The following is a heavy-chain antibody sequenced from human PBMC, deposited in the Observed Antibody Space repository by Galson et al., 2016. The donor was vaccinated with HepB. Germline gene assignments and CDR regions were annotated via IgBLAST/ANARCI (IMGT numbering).Heavy chain of an antibody. V-gene: IGHV4-39*07. CDR2: VSYTGTT. Sequence: SETLSLTCTVSGSSISGSSFYWGWLRQSPGKGLEYIGTVSYTGTTWYTPSLKSRVSMSVDTSKNHFSLKLNSVTAADTTVYDCATLGAEEQHLGGVWVDPWGQGTLVTVSS. CDR3: ATLGAEEQHLGGVWVDP. CDR1: GSSISGSSFY. J-gene: IGHJ5*02. D-gene: IGHD6-13*01.